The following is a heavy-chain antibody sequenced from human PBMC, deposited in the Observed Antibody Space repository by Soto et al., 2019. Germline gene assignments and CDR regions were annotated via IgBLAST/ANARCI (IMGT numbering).Heavy chain of an antibody. J-gene: IGHJ5*02. CDR1: GYTFTSYA. CDR2: INAGNGNT. V-gene: IGHV1-3*01. D-gene: IGHD6-6*01. Sequence: GASVKVSCKASGYTFTSYAMHWVRQAPGQRLEWMGWINAGNGNTEYSQKFQGRVTITRDTSASTAYMELSSLRSEDTAVYYCARVRIAARSFDPWGQGTLVTVSS. CDR3: ARVRIAARSFDP.